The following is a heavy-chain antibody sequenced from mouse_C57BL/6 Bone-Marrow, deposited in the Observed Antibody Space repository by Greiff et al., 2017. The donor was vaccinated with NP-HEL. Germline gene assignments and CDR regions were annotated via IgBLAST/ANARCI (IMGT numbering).Heavy chain of an antibody. V-gene: IGHV5-6*01. CDR3: AISYYSNSYYFDY. D-gene: IGHD2-5*01. CDR2: ISSGGSYT. CDR1: GFTFSSYG. J-gene: IGHJ2*01. Sequence: DVHLVESGGDLVKPGGSLKLSCAASGFTFSSYGMSWVRQTPDKRLEWVATISSGGSYTYYPDSVKGRFTISRDNAKNTLYLQMSSLKSEDTAMYYCAISYYSNSYYFDYWGQGTTLTVSS.